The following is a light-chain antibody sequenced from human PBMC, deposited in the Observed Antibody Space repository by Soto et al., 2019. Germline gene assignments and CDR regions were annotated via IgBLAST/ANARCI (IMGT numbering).Light chain of an antibody. CDR2: GAS. CDR3: QRYDISPFP. CDR1: QSVSSTY. J-gene: IGKJ2*01. V-gene: IGKV3-20*01. Sequence: EIVLTQSPGTLSLSPGERATLSCRASQSVSSTYLAWYQQKPGQAPRLLIYGASSRATGIPDRFSGSGSWTDFTLTILSLEPGDCAVYYCQRYDISPFPFGQGTKLEIK.